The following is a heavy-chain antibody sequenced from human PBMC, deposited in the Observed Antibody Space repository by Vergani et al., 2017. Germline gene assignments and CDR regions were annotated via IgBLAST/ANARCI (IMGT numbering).Heavy chain of an antibody. CDR2: ISGSGGST. Sequence: EVQLLESGGGLVQPGGSLRLSCAASGFTFSSYAMSWVRQAPGKGLEWVSAISGSGGSTYYADSVKGRFTISRDNSKNTLYLQMNSLRAEDTAVYYCAKDREITIFGVGITGLDYWGQGTLVTVSS. CDR1: GFTFSSYA. J-gene: IGHJ4*02. CDR3: AKDREITIFGVGITGLDY. V-gene: IGHV3-23*01. D-gene: IGHD3-3*01.